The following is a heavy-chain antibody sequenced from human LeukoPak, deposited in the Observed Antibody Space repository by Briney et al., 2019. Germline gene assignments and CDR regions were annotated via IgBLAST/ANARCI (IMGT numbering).Heavy chain of an antibody. CDR2: ISGSGGST. Sequence: PGGSLRLSCAASGFTFSSYAMSWVRQAPGKGLEWVSAISGSGGSTYYADSVKGRFTTSRDNSKNTLYLQMNSLRAEDTAVYYCAKDQLRGYSYGYGYWGQGTLVTVSS. CDR3: AKDQLRGYSYGYGY. V-gene: IGHV3-23*01. J-gene: IGHJ4*02. D-gene: IGHD5-18*01. CDR1: GFTFSSYA.